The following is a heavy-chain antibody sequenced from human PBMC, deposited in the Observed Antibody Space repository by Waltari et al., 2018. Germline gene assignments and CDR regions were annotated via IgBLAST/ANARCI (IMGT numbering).Heavy chain of an antibody. CDR3: ARGKRFLEWLPSYYFDY. D-gene: IGHD3-3*01. CDR2: INTNTGNP. J-gene: IGHJ4*02. Sequence: QVQLVQSGSELKKPGASVKVSCKASGYTFTSYAMNWLRQAPGQGLEWMGWINTNTGNPTYAQGFTGRFVFSLDTSVSTAYLQISSLKAEDTAVYYCARGKRFLEWLPSYYFDYWGQGTLVTVSS. V-gene: IGHV7-4-1*02. CDR1: GYTFTSYA.